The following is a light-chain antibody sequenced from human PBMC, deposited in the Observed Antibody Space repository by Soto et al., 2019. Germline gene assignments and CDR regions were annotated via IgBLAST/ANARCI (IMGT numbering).Light chain of an antibody. CDR1: QSVSTF. V-gene: IGKV3-11*01. CDR3: QQRNNFPFT. J-gene: IGKJ4*02. CDR2: AAS. Sequence: DIVLTQSPAILSFSAGDRVTLSCRASQSVSTFLAWYQQKPGQAPNLLIYAASTMATGIPARFSGSGSGTDFTLTISSLEPEDFAVYYCQQRNNFPFTFGEGTKVDIK.